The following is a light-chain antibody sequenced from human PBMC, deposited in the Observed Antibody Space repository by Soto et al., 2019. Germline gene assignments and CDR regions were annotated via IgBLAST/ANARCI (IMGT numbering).Light chain of an antibody. V-gene: IGLV1-51*02. CDR2: ENN. J-gene: IGLJ1*01. Sequence: QSALTQPPSVSAAPGQKVTISCSGSSSNIGNNYVSWYQQLPGTAPKLLIYENNKRPSGIPDRFSGSKSGTSATLGITGLQTGDEADYYCGTWDNSLSAYVFGTGTKDTDL. CDR3: GTWDNSLSAYV. CDR1: SSNIGNNY.